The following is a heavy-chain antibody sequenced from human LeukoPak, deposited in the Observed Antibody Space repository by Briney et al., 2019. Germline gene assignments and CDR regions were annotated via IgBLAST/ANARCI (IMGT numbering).Heavy chain of an antibody. Sequence: GGSLRLSCAASGFTFSIYWMSWVRQAPGKGLEWVANIKQDGSEKYYVDSVEGRFTISRDNAKNSVHLQMNSLRAEDTAVCYCARAGHISSWTPRNYWGQGTLVTVSS. CDR3: ARAGHISSWTPRNY. CDR1: GFTFSIYW. V-gene: IGHV3-7*01. J-gene: IGHJ4*02. D-gene: IGHD6-13*01. CDR2: IKQDGSEK.